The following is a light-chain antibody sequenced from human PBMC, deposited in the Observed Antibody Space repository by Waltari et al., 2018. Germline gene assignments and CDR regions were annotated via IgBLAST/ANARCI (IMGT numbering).Light chain of an antibody. J-gene: IGLJ2*01. CDR1: ALPKKY. CDR3: YSTDSSGNVQV. CDR2: EDV. Sequence: SYELTQPPSVSVSPGQTARITCSGDALPKKYAYWYQQKSGQAPVQVIYEDVKRPSGIPERFSGSSSWTIVTLTISGAQVEDESDYYCYSTDSSGNVQVFGGGTKLTVL. V-gene: IGLV3-10*01.